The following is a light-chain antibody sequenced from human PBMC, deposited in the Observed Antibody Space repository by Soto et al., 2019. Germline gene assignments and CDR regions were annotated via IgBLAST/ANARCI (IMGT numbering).Light chain of an antibody. CDR3: TSYTSSSTPYV. Sequence: QSVLTQPASVSGSPGQSITISCTGTSSDVGGYNYVSWYQQHPGKVPKLMIYEVSYRPSGVSNRFSGSKSGNTASLTISAIQAEDEADYYCTSYTSSSTPYVFGTGTKLTVL. J-gene: IGLJ1*01. CDR1: SSDVGGYNY. V-gene: IGLV2-14*01. CDR2: EVS.